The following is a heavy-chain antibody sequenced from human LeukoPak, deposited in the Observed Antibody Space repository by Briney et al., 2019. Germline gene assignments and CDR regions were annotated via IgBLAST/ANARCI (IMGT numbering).Heavy chain of an antibody. CDR3: ARNERPETFDY. CDR1: GGSFSGYY. J-gene: IGHJ4*02. V-gene: IGHV4-34*01. D-gene: IGHD2-2*01. CDR2: INHSGST. Sequence: SETLSLTCAVYGGSFSGYYWSWIRQPPGKGLEWIGEINHSGSTNYNPSLKSRVTISVDTSKNQFSLKLSSVTAADTAVYYCARNERPETFDYWGQGTLVTVSS.